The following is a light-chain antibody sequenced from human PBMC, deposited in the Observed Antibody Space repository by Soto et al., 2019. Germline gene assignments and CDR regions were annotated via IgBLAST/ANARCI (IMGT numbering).Light chain of an antibody. CDR2: GAS. CDR1: HSVSSNF. Sequence: DIVLTQSPGTLSLSPGERATLSCRASHSVSSNFLAWYQQKPGQAPRLLFYGASSRATDIPDRFSGSGSGTDFTLTIIRLEPEDLAVYYCHHYVSPPWTFGQGTKVEIK. J-gene: IGKJ1*01. V-gene: IGKV3-20*01. CDR3: HHYVSPPWT.